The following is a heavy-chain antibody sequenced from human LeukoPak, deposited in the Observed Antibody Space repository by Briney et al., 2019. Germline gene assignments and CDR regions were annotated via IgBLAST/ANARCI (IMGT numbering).Heavy chain of an antibody. J-gene: IGHJ6*04. CDR3: ARVRPVYYDILTGPMDV. CDR2: INPNSGGT. D-gene: IGHD3-9*01. CDR1: GFTFTGYY. V-gene: IGHV1-2*02. Sequence: ASVKVSCKASGFTFTGYYMHWVRQAPGQGLEWMGWINPNSGGTNYAQKFQGRVTMTRDTSISTAYMELSRLRSDDTAVYYCARVRPVYYDILTGPMDVWGKGTTVTISS.